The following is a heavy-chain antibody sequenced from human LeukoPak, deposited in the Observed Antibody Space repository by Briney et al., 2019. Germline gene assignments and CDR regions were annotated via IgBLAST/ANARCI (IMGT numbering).Heavy chain of an antibody. Sequence: PGGSLRLSCAASGFTFSSYGMHWVRQAPGKGLEWVAFIRYDGSNKYHADSVKGRFTISRDNSKNTLYLQMNSLRAEDTAVYYCASITSVVVTASDYWGQGTLVTVSS. CDR3: ASITSVVVTASDY. CDR2: IRYDGSNK. V-gene: IGHV3-30*02. D-gene: IGHD2-21*02. J-gene: IGHJ4*02. CDR1: GFTFSSYG.